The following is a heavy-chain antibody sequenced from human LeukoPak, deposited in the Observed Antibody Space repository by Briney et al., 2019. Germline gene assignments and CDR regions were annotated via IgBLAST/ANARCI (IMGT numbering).Heavy chain of an antibody. J-gene: IGHJ4*02. CDR3: ARGTLKQVKGGFLDFDY. V-gene: IGHV5-51*01. D-gene: IGHD3-10*01. CDR1: GYSFTSYW. CDR2: IYPGDSDT. Sequence: GESLKISCKGSGYSFTSYWIGWVRQLPGKGLEWMGIIYPGDSDTRYSPSFQGQVTIPADKSISTAYLQWSSLKASDTAMYYCARGTLKQVKGGFLDFDYWGQGTLVTVSS.